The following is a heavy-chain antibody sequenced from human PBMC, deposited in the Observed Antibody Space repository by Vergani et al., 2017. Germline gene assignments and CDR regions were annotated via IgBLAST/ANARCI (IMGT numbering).Heavy chain of an antibody. J-gene: IGHJ4*02. Sequence: VQLVESGGGLVQPGGSLRLSCAASGFTFSSYSMNWVRQAPGKGLEWVSYISSSSSTIYYADSVKGRFTISRDNAKNSLYLQMNSLRAEDTAVYYCAKPMEGGTYDFDYWGQGTLVTVSS. V-gene: IGHV3-48*01. CDR1: GFTFSSYS. D-gene: IGHD1-1*01. CDR2: ISSSSSTI. CDR3: AKPMEGGTYDFDY.